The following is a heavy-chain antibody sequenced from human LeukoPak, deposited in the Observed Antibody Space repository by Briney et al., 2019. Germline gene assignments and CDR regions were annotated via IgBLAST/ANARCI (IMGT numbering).Heavy chain of an antibody. Sequence: GGSLRLSCAAPGVTFSSYLMTRVRQAPGEGVEGVAHIKQDGSEKYYVDSVKGRFTISRDNARNSLYFQVNSLRPEDTAVYYCARFSGYSYGGWFDYWGQGTLVTVSS. D-gene: IGHD5-18*01. CDR2: IKQDGSEK. V-gene: IGHV3-7*01. CDR1: GVTFSSYL. CDR3: ARFSGYSYGGWFDY. J-gene: IGHJ4*02.